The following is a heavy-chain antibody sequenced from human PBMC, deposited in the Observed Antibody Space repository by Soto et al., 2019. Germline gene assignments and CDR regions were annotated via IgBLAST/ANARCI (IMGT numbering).Heavy chain of an antibody. CDR3: ASSLGYSGYDDWFDP. V-gene: IGHV4-39*01. CDR2: IYYGGNT. D-gene: IGHD5-12*01. J-gene: IGHJ5*02. CDR1: GGSISSSSYY. Sequence: SETLSLTCTVSGGSISSSSYYWAWIRQPPGKGLEWIGTIYYGGNTYYNSPLRSRVTISVDTSKNQFSPRVSSVTAADTAVYYCASSLGYSGYDDWFDPWGPGTLVTVSS.